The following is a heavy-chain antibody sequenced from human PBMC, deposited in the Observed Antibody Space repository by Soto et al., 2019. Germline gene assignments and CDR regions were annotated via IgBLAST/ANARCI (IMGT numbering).Heavy chain of an antibody. CDR1: GDSVSSNSVV. CDR3: ARLVGNSWIDY. J-gene: IGHJ4*02. Sequence: QVQLQQSGPGLVQPSQTLSLTCAISGDSVSSNSVVWNWIRQSPSRGLEWLGRTYYRSKWYYEYAESVKSRIISNPDTSKNQLSLQLNSVTPEDTGVYYCARLVGNSWIDYWGQGTLVTVSS. V-gene: IGHV6-1*01. CDR2: TYYRSKWYY. D-gene: IGHD6-13*01.